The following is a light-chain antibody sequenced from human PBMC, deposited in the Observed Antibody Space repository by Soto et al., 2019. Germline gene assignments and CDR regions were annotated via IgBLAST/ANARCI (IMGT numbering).Light chain of an antibody. Sequence: QSVLTQPPSMSEAPRQSVTISCSGSSSNVGNNAVNWYQQLPGQAPKLLIYYDDPLASGVSDRFSGSKTGTSASLAISGLLSEDEADYYCAAWDDTMNGPVFGGGTKVTVL. CDR3: AAWDDTMNGPV. CDR2: YDD. CDR1: SSNVGNNA. V-gene: IGLV1-36*01. J-gene: IGLJ2*01.